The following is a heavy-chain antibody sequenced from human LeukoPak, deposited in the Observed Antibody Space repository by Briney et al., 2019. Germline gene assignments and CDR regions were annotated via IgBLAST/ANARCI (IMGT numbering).Heavy chain of an antibody. CDR2: IYYSGST. Sequence: KPSETLSLTCTVSGGSISSYYWSWIRQPPGKGLEWIGYIYYSGSTNYNPSLKSRVTISVDTSKSQFSLKLSSVTAADTAVYYCARAKNSGYYQEPYYFDYWGQGTLVTVSS. J-gene: IGHJ4*02. CDR1: GGSISSYY. V-gene: IGHV4-59*01. CDR3: ARAKNSGYYQEPYYFDY. D-gene: IGHD3-22*01.